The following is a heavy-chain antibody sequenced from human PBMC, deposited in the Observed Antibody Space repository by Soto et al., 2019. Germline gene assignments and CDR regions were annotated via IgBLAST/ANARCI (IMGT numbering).Heavy chain of an antibody. J-gene: IGHJ4*02. Sequence: EVQLVESGGGLVQPGGSLRLSCAGSGFALSSSWMHWVRQDPGKGLVWVSRINFDGSSTDYAESVRGRFTISRDNAKNTLYLEMNSLRADDTAVYHCARGPRGWYGFDYWGQGTLVTVSS. CDR2: INFDGSST. CDR3: ARGPRGWYGFDY. D-gene: IGHD6-19*01. CDR1: GFALSSSW. V-gene: IGHV3-74*01.